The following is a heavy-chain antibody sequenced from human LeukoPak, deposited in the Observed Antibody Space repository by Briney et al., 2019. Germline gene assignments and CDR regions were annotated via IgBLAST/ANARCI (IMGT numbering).Heavy chain of an antibody. V-gene: IGHV4-38-2*01. Sequence: PSETLSLTCAVSGHSISTGYYWGWIRQPPGKGLEWIGSMSHNRGTYYNPSLKSRVTISMDTSKNQISLRLTSVTAADTAVYYCASYYASGVSAYNYYGMVVWGKGTTVTVSS. CDR2: MSHNRGT. CDR3: ASYYASGVSAYNYYGMVV. D-gene: IGHD3-10*01. J-gene: IGHJ6*04. CDR1: GHSISTGYY.